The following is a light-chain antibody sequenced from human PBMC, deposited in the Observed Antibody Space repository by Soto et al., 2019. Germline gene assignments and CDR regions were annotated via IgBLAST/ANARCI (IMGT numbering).Light chain of an antibody. J-gene: IGKJ4*01. CDR2: DAS. V-gene: IGKV3-11*01. Sequence: EIVLTQSPATLSLSPGERATLSCRASQSVSSYLAWYQQKPGQAPRLLIYDASNRATGIPARFSGSGSGTDFTLTISSLEPEDFAVYYCQRRINWPPLTLGGGTNVDIK. CDR3: QRRINWPPLT. CDR1: QSVSSY.